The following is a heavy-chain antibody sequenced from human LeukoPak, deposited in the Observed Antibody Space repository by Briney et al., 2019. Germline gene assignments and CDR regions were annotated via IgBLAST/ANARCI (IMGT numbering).Heavy chain of an antibody. CDR2: ISSNGGIT. CDR3: ARGSRGDYGMDV. Sequence: GGSLRLSCAASGFTFSSYSMHWVRQAPGKGLEYVSAISSNGGITYYASSVKGRFTISRDNSKNTLYLQMGSLRAEDMAVYYCARGSRGDYGMDVWGQGTTVTVSS. V-gene: IGHV3-64*01. CDR1: GFTFSSYS. D-gene: IGHD3-10*01. J-gene: IGHJ6*02.